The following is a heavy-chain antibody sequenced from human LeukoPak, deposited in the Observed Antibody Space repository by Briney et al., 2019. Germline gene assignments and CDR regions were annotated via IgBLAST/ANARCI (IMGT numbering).Heavy chain of an antibody. Sequence: EASVKVSCKASGYTFTGYYMHWVRQAPGQGLEWMGWINPNSGGTNYAQKFQGRVTMTRDTSTSTAYMELSRLRSDDTAVYYCARYDFWSGQYYFDYWGQGTLVTVSS. D-gene: IGHD3-3*01. CDR2: INPNSGGT. CDR1: GYTFTGYY. J-gene: IGHJ4*02. CDR3: ARYDFWSGQYYFDY. V-gene: IGHV1-2*02.